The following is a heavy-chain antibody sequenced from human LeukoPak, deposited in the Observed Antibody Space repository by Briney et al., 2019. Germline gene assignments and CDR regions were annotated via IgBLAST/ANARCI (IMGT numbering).Heavy chain of an antibody. Sequence: PGGSLRLSCAASGFTYWMSWVRQAPGKGLEWVANIKQDGSEKYYVDSVKGRFTISRDNAKNSLYLQMNSLRAEDTAVYYCARETPGYYGSGSFDYWGQGTLVTVSS. CDR2: IKQDGSEK. D-gene: IGHD3-10*01. V-gene: IGHV3-7*03. J-gene: IGHJ4*02. CDR1: GFTYW. CDR3: ARETPGYYGSGSFDY.